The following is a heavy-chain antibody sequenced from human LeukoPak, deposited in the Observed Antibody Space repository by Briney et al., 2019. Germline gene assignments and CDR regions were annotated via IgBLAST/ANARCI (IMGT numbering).Heavy chain of an antibody. CDR2: IYYSGST. CDR1: GGSISSYY. V-gene: IGHV4-59*12. D-gene: IGHD5-18*01. J-gene: IGHJ6*03. CDR3: ARPAARLPYYMDV. Sequence: NPSETLSLTCTVSGGSISSYYWSWIRQPPGKGLEWIGYIYYSGSTNYNPSLKSRVTISVDTSKNQFSLKLSSVTAADTAVYYCARPAARLPYYMDVWGKGTTVTVSS.